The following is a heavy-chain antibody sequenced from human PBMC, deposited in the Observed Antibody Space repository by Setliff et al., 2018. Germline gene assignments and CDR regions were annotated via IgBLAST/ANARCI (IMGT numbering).Heavy chain of an antibody. J-gene: IGHJ6*03. CDR3: ARAGGGSSFTAYYHYYYMDV. CDR1: GGSISSYY. CDR2: IYTSGST. Sequence: SETLSLTCTVSGGSISSYYWSWIRQPAGKGLEWIGRIYTSGSTNYNPSLKSRVTMSVDTSKNQFSLKLSSVTAADTAVYYCARAGGGSSFTAYYHYYYMDVWGKGTTVTVSS. D-gene: IGHD6-13*01. V-gene: IGHV4-4*07.